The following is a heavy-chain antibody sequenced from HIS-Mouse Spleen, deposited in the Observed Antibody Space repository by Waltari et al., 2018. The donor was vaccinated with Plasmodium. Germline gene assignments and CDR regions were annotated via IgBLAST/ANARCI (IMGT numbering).Heavy chain of an antibody. CDR2: ISYDGSDK. Sequence: QVQLVESGGGVVQPGRSLRLSCAASGFTFSSYAMHWVRQAPGKGVGWVAVISYDGSDKYYAASVKGRFTISRDNSKNTLYLQMNSLGAEDTAVYYCARDPFYVDTAMVLDCWGQGTLVTVSS. J-gene: IGHJ4*02. CDR1: GFTFSSYA. D-gene: IGHD5-18*01. CDR3: ARDPFYVDTAMVLDC. V-gene: IGHV3-30*04.